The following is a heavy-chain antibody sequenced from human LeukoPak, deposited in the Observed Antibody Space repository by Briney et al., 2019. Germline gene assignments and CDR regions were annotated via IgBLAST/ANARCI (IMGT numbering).Heavy chain of an antibody. CDR1: GFTFNNAW. J-gene: IGHJ4*02. CDR2: IKSKTAGCTT. CDR3: TTDSGDYGDYVRK. Sequence: PGGSLRLSCAASGFTFNNAWLSWIRQAPGKGLEWVGRIKSKTAGCTTDYPAPVKGRFTISRDDSKNMLYLQMNSLKTEDTAVYYCTTDSGDYGDYVRKWGQGTLVTVSS. D-gene: IGHD4-17*01. V-gene: IGHV3-15*01.